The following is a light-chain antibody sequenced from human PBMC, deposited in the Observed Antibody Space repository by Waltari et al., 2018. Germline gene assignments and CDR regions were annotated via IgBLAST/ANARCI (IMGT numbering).Light chain of an antibody. CDR2: EGS. V-gene: IGLV2-23*01. Sequence: HSALTQPASVSGSPGQSITISCTGPSTDVGSYGLVSWYQQPPGKAPKLMIYEGSKRPSGVSNRFSGSKSGNTASLTISGLQAEDEADYYCCSFAAGSTSVVFGGGTKLTVL. CDR3: CSFAAGSTSVV. CDR1: STDVGSYGL. J-gene: IGLJ2*01.